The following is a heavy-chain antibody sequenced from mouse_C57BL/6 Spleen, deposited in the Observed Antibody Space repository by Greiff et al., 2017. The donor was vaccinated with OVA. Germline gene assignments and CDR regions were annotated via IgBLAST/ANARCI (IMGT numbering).Heavy chain of an antibody. Sequence: EVKLMESGPELVKPGDSVKISCKASGYSFTGYFMNWVMQSHGKSLEWIGRINPYNGDTFYNQKFKGKATLTVDKSSSTAHMELRSLTSEDSAVYYCARSDYYGFAYWGQGTLVTVSA. V-gene: IGHV1-20*01. CDR1: GYSFTGYF. J-gene: IGHJ3*01. CDR3: ARSDYYGFAY. CDR2: INPYNGDT. D-gene: IGHD1-2*01.